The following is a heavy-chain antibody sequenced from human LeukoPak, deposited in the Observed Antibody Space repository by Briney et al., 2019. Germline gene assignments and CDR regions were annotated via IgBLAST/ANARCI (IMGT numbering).Heavy chain of an antibody. CDR1: GGSFSGYY. V-gene: IGHV4-34*01. J-gene: IGHJ4*02. CDR3: ARGCPGY. CDR2: INQSGSA. Sequence: SETLSLTCAVYGGSFSGYYWTWIRQTPGKGLEWIGQINQSGSANYNPSLKSRVTMSVDTSKNQFSLKLTSVTAADTAVYYCARGCPGYWGQGTLVTVSS.